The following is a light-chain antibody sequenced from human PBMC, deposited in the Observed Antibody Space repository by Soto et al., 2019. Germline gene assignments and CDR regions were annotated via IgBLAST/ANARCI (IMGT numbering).Light chain of an antibody. CDR3: TTWDDSLNGLYV. V-gene: IGLV1-44*01. CDR2: SNN. Sequence: QSVLTQPPSASGTPGQRVTISCSGSSSNIGRNTVNWYQQLPGTAPKLLIYSNNQRPSGVPDRFSGSKSGTSASLAISGLQSEDEADYYCTTWDDSLNGLYVFGTGTKVTGL. CDR1: SSNIGRNT. J-gene: IGLJ1*01.